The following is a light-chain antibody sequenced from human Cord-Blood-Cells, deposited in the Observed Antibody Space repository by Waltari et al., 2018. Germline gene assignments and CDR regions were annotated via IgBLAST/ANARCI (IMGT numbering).Light chain of an antibody. CDR3: QQYGSSPLFT. V-gene: IGKV3-20*01. CDR1: QSVSSSY. Sequence: EIVLTQSPGTLSLSPGDRATLSCRASQSVSSSYLAWYQQKPGQAPRLLIYGASSRATGIPDRFSGSGSGTHFTLTISRLEPEDFAVYYCQQYGSSPLFTFGPGTKVDIK. J-gene: IGKJ3*01. CDR2: GAS.